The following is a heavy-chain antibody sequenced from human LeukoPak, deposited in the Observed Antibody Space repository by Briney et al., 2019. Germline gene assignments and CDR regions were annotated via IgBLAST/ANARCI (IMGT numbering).Heavy chain of an antibody. D-gene: IGHD6-13*01. J-gene: IGHJ4*02. CDR3: AKASTVAAAGNHFDY. Sequence: GGSLRLSCAASGFTFDDYAMHSVRQAPGKGLEWVSGSSWNSGSIGYADSVKGRFTISRDNAKNSLYLQMNSLRAEDTALYYCAKASTVAAAGNHFDYWGQGTLVTVSS. V-gene: IGHV3-9*01. CDR2: SSWNSGSI. CDR1: GFTFDDYA.